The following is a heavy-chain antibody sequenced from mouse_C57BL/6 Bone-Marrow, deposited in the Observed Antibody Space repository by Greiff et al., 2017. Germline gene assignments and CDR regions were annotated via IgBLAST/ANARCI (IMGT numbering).Heavy chain of an antibody. D-gene: IGHD1-1*01. V-gene: IGHV2-9-1*01. CDR1: GFSLTSYA. CDR2: IWTGGGT. J-gene: IGHJ4*01. Sequence: VQLQQSGPGLVAPSPSLSITCTVSGFSLTSYAISWVRQPPGKGLEWLGVIWTGGGTNYNSALKSSLSISKDNSKSQVFLKRNSLQTEDTARYYGASLLPFYCAMDYWGQGTSVTVAS. CDR3: ASLLPFYCAMDY.